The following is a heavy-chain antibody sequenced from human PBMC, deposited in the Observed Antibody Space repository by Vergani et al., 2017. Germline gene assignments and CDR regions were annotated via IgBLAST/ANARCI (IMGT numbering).Heavy chain of an antibody. CDR3: ARDSQVREVAALYYYYYYGMDV. J-gene: IGHJ6*02. Sequence: EVQLVESGGGLVQPGRSLRLSCAASGFTFDDYAMHWVRQAPGKGLEWVSGISWNSGSIGYADSVKGRFTISRDNAKNSLYLQMNSLRAEDTAVYYCARDSQVREVAALYYYYYYGMDVWGQGTTVTVSS. D-gene: IGHD2-15*01. CDR2: ISWNSGSI. V-gene: IGHV3-9*01. CDR1: GFTFDDYA.